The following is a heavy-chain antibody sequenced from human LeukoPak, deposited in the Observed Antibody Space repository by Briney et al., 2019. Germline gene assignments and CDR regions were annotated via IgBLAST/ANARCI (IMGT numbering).Heavy chain of an antibody. CDR3: ARDRFVTMVREPNWFDP. J-gene: IGHJ5*02. CDR1: GFTFSSYS. Sequence: GRSLRLSCAASGFTFSSYSMNWVRQAPGKGLEWVSSISSSSSYIYYADSVKGRFTISRDNAKNSLYLQMNSLRAEDTAVYYCARDRFVTMVREPNWFDPWGQGTLVTVSS. CDR2: ISSSSSYI. V-gene: IGHV3-21*01. D-gene: IGHD3-10*01.